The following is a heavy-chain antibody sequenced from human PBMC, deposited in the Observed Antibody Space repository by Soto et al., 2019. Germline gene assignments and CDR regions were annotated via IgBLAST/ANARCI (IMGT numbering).Heavy chain of an antibody. CDR2: ISGSGGST. V-gene: IGHV3-23*01. CDR1: GFTFSSYA. CDR3: AKDEYYDFWIGYYTRADYFYGMDL. J-gene: IGHJ6*02. Sequence: EVQLLESGGGLVQPGGSLRLSCAASGFTFSSYAMSWVRQAPGKGLEWVSAISGSGGSTYYADSVKGRFTICRDNFKNRRYLEINNMRAEDTAVYYCAKDEYYDFWIGYYTRADYFYGMDLWGQGTTVTVSS. D-gene: IGHD3-3*01.